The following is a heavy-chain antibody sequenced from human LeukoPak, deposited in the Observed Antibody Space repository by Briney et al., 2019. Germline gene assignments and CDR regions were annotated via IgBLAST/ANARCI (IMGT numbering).Heavy chain of an antibody. D-gene: IGHD2/OR15-2a*01. V-gene: IGHV4-61*01. CDR2: IYYNGNT. J-gene: IGHJ4*02. CDR1: GGSVSSDSYY. Sequence: SETLSLTCTVSGGSVSSDSYYWSWIRQPPGKGLECIGYIYYNGNTNYSPSLKSRVAISIDTSKNQFSLKLNSVTAADTAVHYCARSGFYGSHPFDYWGQGSLVTVSS. CDR3: ARSGFYGSHPFDY.